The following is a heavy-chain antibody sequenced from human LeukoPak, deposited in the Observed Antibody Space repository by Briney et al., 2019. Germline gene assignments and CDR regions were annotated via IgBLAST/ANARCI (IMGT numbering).Heavy chain of an antibody. Sequence: EASVKVSCKASGYSFTSYGISWVRQAPGQGLEWMGWISGNNGKTNYAQKFQGRVTLTTDTSTSTTYMELRSLRSDDTAVYYCTRDLGSGLTIDYWGQGTLVTVSS. D-gene: IGHD3-16*01. CDR2: ISGNNGKT. J-gene: IGHJ4*02. CDR1: GYSFTSYG. CDR3: TRDLGSGLTIDY. V-gene: IGHV1-18*01.